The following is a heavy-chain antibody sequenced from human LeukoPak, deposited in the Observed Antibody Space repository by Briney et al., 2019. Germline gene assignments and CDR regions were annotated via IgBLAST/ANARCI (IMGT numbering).Heavy chain of an antibody. CDR3: ARNFWFGESGIYYFDY. CDR2: ISAYNGNT. V-gene: IGHV1-18*01. Sequence: ASVKVSCKASGYTFTSYGISWVRQAPGQGLEWMGWISAYNGNTNYAQKLQGRVTMTTDTSTSTAYMELRSLRSDDTAVYYCARNFWFGESGIYYFDYWGQGTLVTVSS. CDR1: GYTFTSYG. D-gene: IGHD3-10*01. J-gene: IGHJ4*02.